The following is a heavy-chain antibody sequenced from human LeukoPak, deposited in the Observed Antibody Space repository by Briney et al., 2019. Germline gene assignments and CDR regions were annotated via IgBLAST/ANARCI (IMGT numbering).Heavy chain of an antibody. CDR2: IDPSDSYT. Sequence: PGESLKISCQGSGYSFTSYWINWVRQLPGKGLEWVGRIDPSDSYTNYSPSFRGHVTISGDKSTSTAYLQWSSLKASDTAMYYCARRRGVIIQANFDYWGQGTLVTVSS. V-gene: IGHV5-10-1*01. J-gene: IGHJ4*02. D-gene: IGHD3-10*01. CDR3: ARRRGVIIQANFDY. CDR1: GYSFTSYW.